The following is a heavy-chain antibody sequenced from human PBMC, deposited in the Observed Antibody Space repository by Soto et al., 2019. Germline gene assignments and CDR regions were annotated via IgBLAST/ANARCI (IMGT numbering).Heavy chain of an antibody. Sequence: SETLSLTCTVSGGSISSGGYYWSWIRQHPGKGLEWIGYIYYSGSTYYNPSLKSRVTISIDTSKNQFSLQLSSVTAADTAVYFCARYPRLDCWGQGTLVTVSS. CDR2: IYYSGST. CDR3: ARYPRLDC. J-gene: IGHJ4*02. V-gene: IGHV4-31*03. CDR1: GGSISSGGYY.